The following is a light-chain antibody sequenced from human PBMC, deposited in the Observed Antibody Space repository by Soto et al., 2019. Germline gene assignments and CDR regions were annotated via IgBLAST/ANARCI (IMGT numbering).Light chain of an antibody. CDR1: QSIRND. Sequence: DIQMTQSPSTVSASDGDRVTITCLASQSIRNDSGWYQQKPGKAPNFLIYAASSLRSGVPSRFSGSGSGTEFTLTISSLQPDDFATYYCQQYNSFTWTFGQGTKVDIK. CDR2: AAS. CDR3: QQYNSFTWT. J-gene: IGKJ1*01. V-gene: IGKV1-17*01.